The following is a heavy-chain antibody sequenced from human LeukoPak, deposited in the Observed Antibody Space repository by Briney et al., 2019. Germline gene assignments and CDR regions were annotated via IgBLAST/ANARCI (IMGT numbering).Heavy chain of an antibody. J-gene: IGHJ4*02. CDR2: INPDGSTT. CDR3: VRDLRESDF. CDR1: GFTFSSYW. Sequence: GGSLRLSCAASGFTFSSYWMHWVRQAPGKGLVWVSRINPDGSTTNYADSVQGRFTISRDNAKNMLYLQMNSLRAEDTAVYYCVRDLRESDFWGQGTLVTVSS. V-gene: IGHV3-74*01.